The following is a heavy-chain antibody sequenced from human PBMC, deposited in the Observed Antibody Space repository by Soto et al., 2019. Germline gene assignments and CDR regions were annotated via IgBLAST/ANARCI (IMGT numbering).Heavy chain of an antibody. D-gene: IGHD3-10*01. CDR2: IYYSGST. V-gene: IGHV4-59*01. CDR3: ARGLRVRGHNWFDP. J-gene: IGHJ5*02. CDR1: GGSISSYY. Sequence: QVQLQESGPGLVKPSETLSLTCTVSGGSISSYYWSWIRQPPGKGLEWIGYIYYSGSTNYNPSLKSRVTISVDTSKNQFSLKLSSVTAADTAAYYCARGLRVRGHNWFDPWGQGTLVTVSS.